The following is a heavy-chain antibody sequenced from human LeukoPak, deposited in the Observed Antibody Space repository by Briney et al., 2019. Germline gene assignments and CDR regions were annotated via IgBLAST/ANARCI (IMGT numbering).Heavy chain of an antibody. CDR1: GFTFSSYA. D-gene: IGHD3-10*01. CDR2: ISYDGNSK. V-gene: IGHV3-30-3*01. CDR3: ASYGSGTSL. J-gene: IGHJ4*02. Sequence: GGSLRLSCAASGFTFSSYAMHWVRQAPGKGLEWVAVISYDGNSKHYADPVKGRFTISRDNAKNSLYLQMNSLRAEDTAVYYCASYGSGTSLGGQGTLVTVSS.